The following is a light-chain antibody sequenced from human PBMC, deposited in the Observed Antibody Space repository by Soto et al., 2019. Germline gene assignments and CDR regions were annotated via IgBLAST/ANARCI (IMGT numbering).Light chain of an antibody. CDR2: NNN. CDR1: SSNIGSNT. V-gene: IGLV1-44*01. J-gene: IGLJ3*02. CDR3: AAWDDGLNGVL. Sequence: QSVLTQPPSASGTPGQRVTISCSGSSSNIGSNTVNWYHQLPGTAPKLLISNNNQRPSGVPDRVSGSKSGTSASLAISGLQSEDEADDYCAAWDDGLNGVLFGGGTKVTVL.